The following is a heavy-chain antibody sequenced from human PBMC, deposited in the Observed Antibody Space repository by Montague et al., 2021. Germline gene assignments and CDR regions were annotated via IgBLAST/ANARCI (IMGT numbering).Heavy chain of an antibody. CDR3: ARDLASAAPGAFDI. D-gene: IGHD6-13*01. V-gene: IGHV3-74*01. CDR2: ITINGSNT. CDR1: GFSFNTYW. J-gene: IGHJ3*02. Sequence: SLRLSCAASGFSFNTYWMHWVRQAPGKGLLWVSRITINGSNTTFADSVKGRFTTSRDNAKPTLYLQMNSLRVEDTAVYYCARDLASAAPGAFDIWGQGTMVTVSS.